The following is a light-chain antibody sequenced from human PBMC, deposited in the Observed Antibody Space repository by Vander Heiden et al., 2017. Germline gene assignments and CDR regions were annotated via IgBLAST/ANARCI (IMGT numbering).Light chain of an antibody. CDR3: QHYNNWPPMYS. CDR2: RAY. CDR1: QSVSSN. V-gene: IGKV3-15*01. J-gene: IGKJ2*01. Sequence: EIVMTPCPGTLSVSPGERVTLSCRASQSVSSNVAWYQQKPGQAPILLIHRAYNRATGIPARFSGSGSGTEFTLTISSLQSEDFAVYFCQHYNNWPPMYSFGQGTKLEIK.